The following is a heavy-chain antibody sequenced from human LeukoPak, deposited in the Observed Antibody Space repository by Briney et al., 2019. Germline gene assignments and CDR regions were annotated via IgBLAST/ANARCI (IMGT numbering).Heavy chain of an antibody. CDR2: INPNSGGT. V-gene: IGHV1-2*02. CDR1: GNTLTELS. Sequence: GASVKVSCKVSGNTLTELSMHWVRQAPGQGLEWMGWINPNSGGTNYAQKFQGRVTMTRDTSISTAYMELSRLRSDDTAVYYCAREYCSSTSCYDDFDYWGQGTLVTVSS. CDR3: AREYCSSTSCYDDFDY. D-gene: IGHD2-2*01. J-gene: IGHJ4*02.